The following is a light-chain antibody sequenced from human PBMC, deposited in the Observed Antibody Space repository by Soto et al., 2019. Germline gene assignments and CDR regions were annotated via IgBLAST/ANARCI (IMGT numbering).Light chain of an antibody. V-gene: IGLV2-18*01. J-gene: IGLJ1*01. Sequence: QSVLTQPPSVSGSPGQSVTISCTGASSDVGSYNRVSWYQQSEGTAPKLMIYEVINRPSGVPDRFSGSKSGNTASLTISGLQAEDEADYYCSLYTSSNTYVFGSGTKLTVL. CDR2: EVI. CDR1: SSDVGSYNR. CDR3: SLYTSSNTYV.